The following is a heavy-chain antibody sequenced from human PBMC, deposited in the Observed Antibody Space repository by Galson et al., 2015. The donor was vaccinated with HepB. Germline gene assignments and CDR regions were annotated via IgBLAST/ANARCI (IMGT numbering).Heavy chain of an antibody. J-gene: IGHJ5*01. V-gene: IGHV7-4-1*02. CDR2: INTNTGNP. Sequence: SVKVSCKASGYTFTNYAVNWVRQAPGQGLEWMGWINTNTGNPAYAQGFTGRFVFSLDTSVSTAYLQISGLKAEDTAVYYCARRNGNYWFDFWGQGTLVTVSS. D-gene: IGHD5-24*01. CDR3: ARRNGNYWFDF. CDR1: GYTFTNYA.